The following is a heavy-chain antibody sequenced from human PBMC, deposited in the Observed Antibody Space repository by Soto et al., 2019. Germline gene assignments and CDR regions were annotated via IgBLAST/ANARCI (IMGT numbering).Heavy chain of an antibody. CDR2: ISSSSSYI. CDR3: ARDLGEVYAT. V-gene: IGHV3-21*01. D-gene: IGHD2-8*01. J-gene: IGHJ5*02. Sequence: EVQLVESGGGLVKPGGSLRLSCAGSGFTFSSSTMNWVRQAPGKGLEWVSSISSSSSYIYQPDSLKGRFTISRDNAKNSVFLQMSSMRAEDTAVYYCARDLGEVYATWGQGTLVTVSS. CDR1: GFTFSSST.